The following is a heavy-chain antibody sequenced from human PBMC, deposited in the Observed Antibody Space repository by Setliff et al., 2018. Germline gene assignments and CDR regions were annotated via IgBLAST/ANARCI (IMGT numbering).Heavy chain of an antibody. CDR2: INNDGSSG. Sequence: GGSLRLSCAASGFTFSSYWMHWVSQVPGKGLVWVSRINNDGSSGDYADSVKGRFTISRDNAKNSLYLQMDSLRDEDTAVYYCARYLIRGAPNWFDPWGQGTLVTVSS. D-gene: IGHD3-10*01. V-gene: IGHV3-74*01. CDR1: GFTFSSYW. J-gene: IGHJ5*02. CDR3: ARYLIRGAPNWFDP.